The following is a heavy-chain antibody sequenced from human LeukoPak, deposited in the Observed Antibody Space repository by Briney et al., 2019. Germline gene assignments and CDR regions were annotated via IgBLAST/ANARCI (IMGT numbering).Heavy chain of an antibody. D-gene: IGHD6-13*01. CDR3: ARERIAAAGYYYYYYMDV. J-gene: IGHJ6*03. CDR1: GFTFSDYY. CDR2: ISSSGSTI. V-gene: IGHV3-11*04. Sequence: PGGSLRLSCAASGFTFSDYYMSWIRQAPGKGLEWVSYISSSGSTIYYADSVKGRFTISRDNAKNSLYLQMNSLRAEDTAVYYCARERIAAAGYYYYYYMDVWGKGTTVTVPS.